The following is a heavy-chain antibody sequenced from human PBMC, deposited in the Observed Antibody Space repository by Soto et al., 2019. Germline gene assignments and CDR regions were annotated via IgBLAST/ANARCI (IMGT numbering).Heavy chain of an antibody. J-gene: IGHJ5*02. CDR2: IFSNDEK. CDR1: GFSLSNARMG. D-gene: IGHD6-19*01. CDR3: ARMAGGSSGWYSRNWFDP. V-gene: IGHV2-26*01. Sequence: PTLVNPTETLTLTCTVSGFSLSNARMGVSWIRQPPGKALEWLAHIFSNDEKSYSTSLKSRLTISKDTSKSQVVLTMTNMDPVDTATYYCARMAGGSSGWYSRNWFDPWGQGTLVTVSS.